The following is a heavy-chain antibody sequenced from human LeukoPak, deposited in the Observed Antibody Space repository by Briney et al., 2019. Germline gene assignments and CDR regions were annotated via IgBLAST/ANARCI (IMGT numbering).Heavy chain of an antibody. D-gene: IGHD3-3*01. CDR2: IYNSEST. CDR1: ARSIRSSGYY. CDR3: ARRYYDFWSGYYGQFDY. Sequence: PSDTLSLTCTLSARSIRSSGYYWARIRQPAGTGLDWFGRIYNSESTNYTPSLKSRVTISVDTSKNHFSLPLSSVTAADTAVYYCARRYYDFWSGYYGQFDYWGQGTLVTVSS. V-gene: IGHV4-39*02. J-gene: IGHJ4*02.